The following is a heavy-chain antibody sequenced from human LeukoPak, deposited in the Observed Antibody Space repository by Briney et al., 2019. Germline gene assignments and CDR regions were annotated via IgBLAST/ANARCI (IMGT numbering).Heavy chain of an antibody. D-gene: IGHD1-26*01. V-gene: IGHV1-2*02. CDR3: ARGGVERELLPFDAFDI. CDR1: GYTFTGYY. CDR2: INPNSGGT. J-gene: IGHJ3*02. Sequence: ASVKVFCKASGYTFTGYYMHWVRQAPGQGLEWMGWINPNSGGTNYAQKFQGRVTMTRDTSISTAYMELSRLRSDDTAVYYCARGGVERELLPFDAFDIWGQGTMVTVSS.